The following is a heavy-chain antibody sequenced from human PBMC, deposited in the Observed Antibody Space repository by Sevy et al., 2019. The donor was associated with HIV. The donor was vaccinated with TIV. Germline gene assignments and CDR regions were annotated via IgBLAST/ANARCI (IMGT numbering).Heavy chain of an antibody. CDR2: VSVTGSST. CDR1: GFTFSSYA. Sequence: GGSLRLSCAASGFTFSSYAMTWVRQAPGKGLEWVSTVSVTGSSTYYPDSVKGRFSISRDNSKNTLYLQMNSMRAEDTAVYYCAKALSGSGNYYFDNWGQGTLVTVSS. J-gene: IGHJ4*02. CDR3: AKALSGSGNYYFDN. V-gene: IGHV3-23*01. D-gene: IGHD3-10*01.